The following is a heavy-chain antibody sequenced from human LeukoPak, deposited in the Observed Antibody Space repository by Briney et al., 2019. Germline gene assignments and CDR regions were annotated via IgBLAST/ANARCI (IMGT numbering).Heavy chain of an antibody. CDR3: ARCNRAFRPWLARRAFDI. CDR2: INHSGST. CDR1: GGSFSGYY. D-gene: IGHD6-19*01. Sequence: SETVSLTCAVYGGSFSGYYWSWLRKPPGKGLVGIGKINHSGSTNYNPSLKSRVTISVDTFKNQFSLKLSSVTPADPGVYYCARCNRAFRPWLARRAFDIWAQGTIVTVSS. J-gene: IGHJ3*02. V-gene: IGHV4-34*01.